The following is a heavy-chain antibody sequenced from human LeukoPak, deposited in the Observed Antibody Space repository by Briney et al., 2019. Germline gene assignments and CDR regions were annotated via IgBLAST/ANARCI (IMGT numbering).Heavy chain of an antibody. Sequence: GGSLRLSCAASGFTFSSYSMNWVRQAPGKGLEWVSYISSSSSTIYYADSVKGRFTISRDNAKNSLYLQMNSLRAEDTAVYYCARDRSFYGDPVQNWGQGTLVTVSS. D-gene: IGHD4-17*01. CDR3: ARDRSFYGDPVQN. V-gene: IGHV3-48*01. J-gene: IGHJ4*02. CDR1: GFTFSSYS. CDR2: ISSSSSTI.